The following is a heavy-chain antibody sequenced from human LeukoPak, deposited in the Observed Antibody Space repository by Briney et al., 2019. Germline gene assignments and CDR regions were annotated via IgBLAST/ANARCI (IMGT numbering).Heavy chain of an antibody. D-gene: IGHD3-9*01. CDR2: IYYSGST. Sequence: PSETLSLTCAVYGGSFSGYYWSWVRQRPGKGLEWVGSIYYSGSTYYNPSLKSRVTISVDTSKNHFSLKLSSVTAADTAVYYCASPPSYYDILTGFDWGQGTLVTVSS. V-gene: IGHV4-34*01. CDR1: GGSFSGYY. J-gene: IGHJ4*02. CDR3: ASPPSYYDILTGFD.